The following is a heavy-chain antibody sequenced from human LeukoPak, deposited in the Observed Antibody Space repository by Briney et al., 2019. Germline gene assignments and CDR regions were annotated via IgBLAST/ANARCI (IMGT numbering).Heavy chain of an antibody. V-gene: IGHV1-69*05. CDR2: IIPIFGSA. CDR3: AKSPVAARPDYFQFMDV. J-gene: IGHJ6*03. Sequence: KISCKTSGGSASNYAINWVRQAPGQGLEWMGGIIPIFGSAKYAQKFQGRVTITTHESTTTVYMELSSLRSEDTAVFYCAKSPVAARPDYFQFMDVWGTGTTVTVSS. D-gene: IGHD6-6*01. CDR1: GGSASNYA.